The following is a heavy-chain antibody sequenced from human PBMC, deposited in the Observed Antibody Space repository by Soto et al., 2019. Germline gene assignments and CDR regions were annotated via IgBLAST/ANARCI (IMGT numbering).Heavy chain of an antibody. D-gene: IGHD5-18*01. J-gene: IGHJ4*02. V-gene: IGHV3-30-3*01. Sequence: GGSLRLSCAASGFTFSSYAMHWVRQAPGKGLEWVAVISYDGSNKYYADSVKGRFTISRDNSKNTLYLQMNSLRAEDTAVYYCARDLYTAMVAPFDYWGQGTLVTVSS. CDR3: ARDLYTAMVAPFDY. CDR1: GFTFSSYA. CDR2: ISYDGSNK.